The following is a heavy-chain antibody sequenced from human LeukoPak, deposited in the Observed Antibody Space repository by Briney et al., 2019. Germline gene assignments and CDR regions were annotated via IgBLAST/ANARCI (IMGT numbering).Heavy chain of an antibody. CDR2: IRYDGSNK. CDR3: AKERGDPNYDFWSGFSTLYYYYYMDV. D-gene: IGHD3-3*01. J-gene: IGHJ6*03. Sequence: GSLRLSCAASGFTFSSYGMHWVRQAPGKGLEWVAFIRYDGSNKYYADSVKGRFTISRDNSKNTLYLQMNSLRAEDTAVYYCAKERGDPNYDFWSGFSTLYYYYYMDVWGKGTTVTVSS. V-gene: IGHV3-30*02. CDR1: GFTFSSYG.